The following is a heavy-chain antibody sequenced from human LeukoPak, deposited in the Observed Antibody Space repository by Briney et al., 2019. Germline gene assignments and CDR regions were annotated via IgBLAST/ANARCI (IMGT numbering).Heavy chain of an antibody. Sequence: GASVKVSCKASGYTFSGFLMHWVRQAPGQGLEWMGWINPNRGGTNYAQKFQGRVTMTRDTSISTAYMELSRLRSEDTAVYYCARAQGSYYHYYMDVWGKGTTVTVSS. D-gene: IGHD1-26*01. V-gene: IGHV1-2*02. J-gene: IGHJ6*03. CDR3: ARAQGSYYHYYMDV. CDR1: GYTFSGFL. CDR2: INPNRGGT.